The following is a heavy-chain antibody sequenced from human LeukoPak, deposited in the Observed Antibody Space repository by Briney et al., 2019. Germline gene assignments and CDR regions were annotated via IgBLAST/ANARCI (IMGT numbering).Heavy chain of an antibody. V-gene: IGHV1-69*04. J-gene: IGHJ5*02. Sequence: SVKVSCKASGGTFSSYAISWVRQAPGQGLEWMGRIIPILGIANYAQKFQGRVTITADKSTSTAYMGLSSLRSEDTAVYYCARERGVYGDYGVRRFDPWGQGTLVTVSS. D-gene: IGHD4-17*01. CDR3: ARERGVYGDYGVRRFDP. CDR1: GGTFSSYA. CDR2: IIPILGIA.